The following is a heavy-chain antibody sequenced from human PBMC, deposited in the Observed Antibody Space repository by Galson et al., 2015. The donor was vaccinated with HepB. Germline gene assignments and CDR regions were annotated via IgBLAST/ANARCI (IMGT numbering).Heavy chain of an antibody. CDR1: GFTFSGSV. Sequence: SLRLSCAASGFTFSGSVMDWVRQASGKGLEWVGRIRRKADSHATTYAESVKGRFTISRDDSKNTAFLQMNSLKTEDTAVYYCYNDHGENWGQGTLVTVSS. D-gene: IGHD4-17*01. CDR2: IRRKADSHAT. CDR3: YNDHGEN. J-gene: IGHJ4*02. V-gene: IGHV3-73*01.